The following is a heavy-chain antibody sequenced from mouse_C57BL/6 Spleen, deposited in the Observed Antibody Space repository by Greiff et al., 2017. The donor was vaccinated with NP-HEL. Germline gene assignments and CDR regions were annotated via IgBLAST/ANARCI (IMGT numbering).Heavy chain of an antibody. J-gene: IGHJ2*01. CDR1: GYTFTSYW. D-gene: IGHD2-1*01. CDR2: IDPSDSYT. Sequence: QVQLQQPGAELVKPGASVKLSCKASGYTFTSYWMQWVKQRPGQGLEWIGEIDPSDSYTNYNQKFKGKATLTVDTSSSTAYMQLSSLTSEDSAVYYCARNYCNYFDYWGQGTTLTVSS. CDR3: ARNYCNYFDY. V-gene: IGHV1-50*01.